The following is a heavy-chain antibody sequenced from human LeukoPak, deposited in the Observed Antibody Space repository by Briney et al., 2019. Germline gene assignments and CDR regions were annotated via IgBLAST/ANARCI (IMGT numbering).Heavy chain of an antibody. CDR1: GFSFSDNY. D-gene: IGHD5-18*01. CDR3: ARGLYVDTTMPILY. V-gene: IGHV3-72*01. J-gene: IGHJ4*02. CDR2: IRNKANSYTT. Sequence: GGSLRLSCAAPGFSFSDNYMDWVRQAPGKGLEWVGRIRNKANSYTTDYAASVRGRFTISRDDSKNSLYLEMNSLKTEDTAVYYCARGLYVDTTMPILYWGQGTLVTVSS.